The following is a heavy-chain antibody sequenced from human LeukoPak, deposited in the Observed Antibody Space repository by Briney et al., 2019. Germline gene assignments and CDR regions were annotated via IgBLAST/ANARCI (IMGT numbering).Heavy chain of an antibody. V-gene: IGHV1-46*01. Sequence: ASVKVSCKTSGYAFTSYYIHWVRQAPGQGLEWMGIINPSGGSTSYAQKFQGRVTMTRDTSTSTVYMYLSSLRSEDTAVYYCARDSLYGVVDYWGQGTLVTVSS. D-gene: IGHD4-17*01. J-gene: IGHJ4*02. CDR3: ARDSLYGVVDY. CDR2: INPSGGST. CDR1: GYAFTSYY.